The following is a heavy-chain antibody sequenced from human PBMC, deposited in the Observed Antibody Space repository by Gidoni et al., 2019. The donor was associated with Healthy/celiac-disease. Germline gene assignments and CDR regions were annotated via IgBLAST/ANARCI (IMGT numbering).Heavy chain of an antibody. Sequence: QLQLQESGPGLVKPSATLSLTCTVSGGSISSSSYYWGWIRQPPGTGLEWIGSIYYSESPYYNPSLKSRVTISIDTSKNQFSLKLSSVTAADTAVYYCARLGATVTTPAGYWGQGTLVTVSS. V-gene: IGHV4-39*01. CDR3: ARLGATVTTPAGY. CDR2: IYYSESP. J-gene: IGHJ4*02. CDR1: GGSISSSSYY. D-gene: IGHD4-17*01.